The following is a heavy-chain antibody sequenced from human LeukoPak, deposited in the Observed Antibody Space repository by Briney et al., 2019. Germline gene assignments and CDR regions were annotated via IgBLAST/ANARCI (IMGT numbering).Heavy chain of an antibody. J-gene: IGHJ2*01. Sequence: AGGSLRLSCAASGFTFSSYAMSWVRQAPGKGLEWVANIKQDGSEKYYVDSVKGRFTISRDNAKNSLYLQMNSLRAEDTAVYYCAGSLLWFGELSSWYFDLWGRGTLVTVSS. CDR2: IKQDGSEK. V-gene: IGHV3-7*01. D-gene: IGHD3-10*01. CDR1: GFTFSSYA. CDR3: AGSLLWFGELSSWYFDL.